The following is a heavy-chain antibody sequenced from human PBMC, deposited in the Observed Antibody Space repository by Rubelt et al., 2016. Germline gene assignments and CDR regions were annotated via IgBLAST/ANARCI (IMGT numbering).Heavy chain of an antibody. Sequence: QAQLVESGGGVVQPGRSLRLSCAASGFTFSSYAMHWVRQAPGKGLEWVAFISYDGRSQYYADSVKGRFTVSRDTSKKMVYLRMNSLRAEDTAVYYCVRGGDMEVVPAAEYYYYGMDVCGQGTTVSVSS. CDR3: VRGGDMEVVPAAEYYYYGMDV. J-gene: IGHJ6*02. V-gene: IGHV3-30*04. CDR1: GFTFSSYA. CDR2: ISYDGRSQ. D-gene: IGHD2-2*01.